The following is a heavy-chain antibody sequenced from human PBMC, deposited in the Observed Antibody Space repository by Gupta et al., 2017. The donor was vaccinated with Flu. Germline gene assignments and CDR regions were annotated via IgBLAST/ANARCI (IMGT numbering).Heavy chain of an antibody. D-gene: IGHD3-10*01. J-gene: IGHJ4*02. CDR1: GFTFSTYA. V-gene: IGHV3-23*01. Sequence: EVQLLESGGGLVQPGGSLRLSCAASGFTFSTYARTWVRQAPGKGLEWVSSISRGGSNTYYADSVKGRFTISRDNSKSTLFLQMNSLRAEDTAVDFRAKIIAWPRGFDYWGQGSLVTVSS. CDR3: AKIIAWPRGFDY. CDR2: ISRGGSNT.